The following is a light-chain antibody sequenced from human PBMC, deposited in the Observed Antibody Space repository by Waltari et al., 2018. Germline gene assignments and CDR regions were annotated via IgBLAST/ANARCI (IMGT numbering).Light chain of an antibody. CDR2: EVN. V-gene: IGLV2-14*01. CDR3: TSYRSSSTPVV. J-gene: IGLJ2*01. Sequence: QSALTQPASVSGSPGQSLTISCTGTSDDVGAYNYVSWYQQHPGLAPKLIIYEVNNRPFGISSRFSGSKSGNTASLTISGLQADDESHYYCTSYRSSSTPVVFGGGTKLTVL. CDR1: SDDVGAYNY.